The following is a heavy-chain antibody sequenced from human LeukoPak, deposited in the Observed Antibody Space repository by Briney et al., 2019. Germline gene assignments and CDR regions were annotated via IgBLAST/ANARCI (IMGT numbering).Heavy chain of an antibody. V-gene: IGHV4-34*01. CDR1: GGSFSGYY. CDR2: INHSGST. Sequence: SETLSLTCAVYGGSFSGYYWSWIRQPPGKGLEWIGEINHSGSTNYNPSLRSRVTISVDTSKNQFSLKLSSVTAADTAVYYCASLTFEYSSSSNYYMDVWGKGTTVTVSS. CDR3: ASLTFEYSSSSNYYMDV. D-gene: IGHD6-6*01. J-gene: IGHJ6*03.